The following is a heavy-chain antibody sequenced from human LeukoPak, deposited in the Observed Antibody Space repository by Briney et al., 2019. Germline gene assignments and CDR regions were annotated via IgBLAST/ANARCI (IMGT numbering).Heavy chain of an antibody. CDR2: IKPDSGAT. CDR3: ASRITLVRGGFDS. V-gene: IGHV1-2*02. D-gene: IGHD3-10*01. J-gene: IGHJ4*02. Sequence: ASVKVSCKAYGYTFTDYYLHWVRQAPGQGLEWMGWIKPDSGATNYTQNFQGRVSMTRDTSITTAYMELISLTSDDTAVYYCASRITLVRGGFDSWGQGTLVTVSS. CDR1: GYTFTDYY.